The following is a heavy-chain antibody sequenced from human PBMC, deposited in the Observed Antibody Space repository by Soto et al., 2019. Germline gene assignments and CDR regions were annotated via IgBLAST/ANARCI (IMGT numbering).Heavy chain of an antibody. J-gene: IGHJ4*02. CDR2: ISNSGTTK. D-gene: IGHD1-26*01. Sequence: QVQLVESGGDLVKPGGSLRLSCAASGFILSDYYMSWIRQAPGKGLEWLSYISNSGTTKYYADSVEGRFTISRDTAKNSLYLQMDSLRAEDTAVYYCASSVVGATRFDYWGQGTLVTVSS. CDR1: GFILSDYY. CDR3: ASSVVGATRFDY. V-gene: IGHV3-11*01.